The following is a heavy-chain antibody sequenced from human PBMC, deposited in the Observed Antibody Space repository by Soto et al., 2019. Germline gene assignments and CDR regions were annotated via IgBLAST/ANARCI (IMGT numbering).Heavy chain of an antibody. V-gene: IGHV3-33*01. CDR3: ARDGGSHYYDSGDY. Sequence: QVQLVESGGGVVQPGRSLRLSCAASGFTFSSYGMHWVRQAPGKGLEWVAVIWYDGSNKYYADSVKGRFTISRDNSKNTLYLQMNSLRAADTAVYYCARDGGSHYYDSGDYWGQGTLVTVSS. CDR1: GFTFSSYG. CDR2: IWYDGSNK. D-gene: IGHD3-22*01. J-gene: IGHJ4*02.